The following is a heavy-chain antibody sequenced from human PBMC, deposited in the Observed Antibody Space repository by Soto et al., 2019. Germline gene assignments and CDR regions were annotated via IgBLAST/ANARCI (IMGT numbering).Heavy chain of an antibody. V-gene: IGHV1-46*01. CDR2: INPSGGST. D-gene: IGHD2-21*02. J-gene: IGHJ3*02. Sequence: ASVKVSCKASGYTFTSYYMHWVRQAPGQGLEWMGIINPSGGSTSYAQKFQGRVTMTRDTSTSTVYMELSSLRSEDTAVYYCASLAYCGGDCYPDPYSFDIWGQGTMVTVS. CDR1: GYTFTSYY. CDR3: ASLAYCGGDCYPDPYSFDI.